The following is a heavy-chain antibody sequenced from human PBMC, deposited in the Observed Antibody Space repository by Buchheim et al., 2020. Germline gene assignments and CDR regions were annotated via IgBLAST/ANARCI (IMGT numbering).Heavy chain of an antibody. D-gene: IGHD4-17*01. J-gene: IGHJ4*02. Sequence: EVQLLESGGGSVQPGGSLRLSCAASGFTFTNYAMSWVRQAPGKGLEWVSGFSDSGGSTYYADSVKGRFTISSENSKNMVYLQMNSLRADDTAIYYCAKGPYGDNARLSRYFDYWGQGTL. V-gene: IGHV3-23*01. CDR1: GFTFTNYA. CDR3: AKGPYGDNARLSRYFDY. CDR2: FSDSGGST.